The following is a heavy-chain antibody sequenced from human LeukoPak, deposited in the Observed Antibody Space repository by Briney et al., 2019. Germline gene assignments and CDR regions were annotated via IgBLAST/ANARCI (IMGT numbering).Heavy chain of an antibody. Sequence: GASVKVSCKASGYTFTGYYMHWVRQAPGQGLEWMGWINPNSGGTNYAQKFQGWVTMTRDTSISTAYMELSRLRSDDTAVYYCAMNYDFWSGYYYFDYWGQGTLVTVSS. CDR1: GYTFTGYY. V-gene: IGHV1-2*04. CDR3: AMNYDFWSGYYYFDY. CDR2: INPNSGGT. J-gene: IGHJ4*02. D-gene: IGHD3-3*01.